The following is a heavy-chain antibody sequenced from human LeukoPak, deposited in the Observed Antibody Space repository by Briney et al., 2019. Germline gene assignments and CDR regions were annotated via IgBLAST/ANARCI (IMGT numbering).Heavy chain of an antibody. CDR3: ARVDSSGWYYFDY. CDR1: GYTFTSYD. CDR2: MNPSSGNT. D-gene: IGHD6-19*01. V-gene: IGHV1-8*03. Sequence: ASVKVSCKASGYTFTSYDINWVRQATGQGLEWMGWMNPSSGNTGYAQKFQGRVTITRNTSISTAYMELSSLRSEDTAVYYCARVDSSGWYYFDYWGQGTLVTVSS. J-gene: IGHJ4*02.